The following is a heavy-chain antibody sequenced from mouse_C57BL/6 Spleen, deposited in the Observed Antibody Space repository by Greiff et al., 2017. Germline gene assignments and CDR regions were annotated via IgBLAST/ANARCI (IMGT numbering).Heavy chain of an antibody. CDR1: GYSFTDYN. CDR2: INPNYGTT. V-gene: IGHV1-39*01. D-gene: IGHD1-1*01. Sequence: VQLQQSGPELVKPGASVKISCKASGYSFTDYNMNWVKQSNGKSLEWIGVINPNYGTTRYNQKFKGKATLTVDQSSSTAYMQLNSLTSEDSAVYYCARGYYYGSRGYAMDYWGQGTSVTVSS. J-gene: IGHJ4*01. CDR3: ARGYYYGSRGYAMDY.